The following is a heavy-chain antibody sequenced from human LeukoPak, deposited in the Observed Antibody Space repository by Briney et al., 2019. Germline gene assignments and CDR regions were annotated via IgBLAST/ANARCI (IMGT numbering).Heavy chain of an antibody. CDR1: GGSISGYY. J-gene: IGHJ4*02. V-gene: IGHV4-59*12. D-gene: IGHD6-13*01. CDR2: IFYSGTT. CDR3: ARDVVAAPGTWDY. Sequence: SETLSLTCTVSGGSISGYYWSWIRQPPGKGLEWIGFIFYSGTTNYNPSLKSRVTISVDTSKNQFSLKLSSVTAADTAVYYCARDVVAAPGTWDYWGQGTLVTVSS.